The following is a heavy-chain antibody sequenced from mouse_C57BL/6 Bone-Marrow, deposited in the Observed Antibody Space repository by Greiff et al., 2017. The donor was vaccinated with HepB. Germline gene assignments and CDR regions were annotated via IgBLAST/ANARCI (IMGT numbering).Heavy chain of an antibody. D-gene: IGHD4-1*01. CDR1: GYTFTSYW. CDR2: IDPSDSYT. J-gene: IGHJ4*01. CDR3: ASPQLTGTDAMDY. Sequence: VQLQQPGAELVMPGASVKLSCKASGYTFTSYWMHWVKQRPGQGLEWIGEIDPSDSYTNYNQKFKGKSTLTVDKSSSTAYMQLSSLTSEDSAVYYCASPQLTGTDAMDYWGQGTSVTVSS. V-gene: IGHV1-69*01.